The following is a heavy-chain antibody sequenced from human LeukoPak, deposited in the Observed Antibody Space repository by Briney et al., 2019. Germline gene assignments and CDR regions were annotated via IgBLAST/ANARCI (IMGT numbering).Heavy chain of an antibody. J-gene: IGHJ4*02. CDR3: ATVFDIVVVVAASYKDY. V-gene: IGHV3-23*01. CDR2: ISGSGGST. Sequence: PGGSLRLSCAASGFTFSSYAMSWFRQAPGKGLEWVSAISGSGGSTYYADSVKGRFTISRDNSKNTLYLQMNSLRAEDTAVYYCATVFDIVVVVAASYKDYWGQGTLVTVSS. D-gene: IGHD2-15*01. CDR1: GFTFSSYA.